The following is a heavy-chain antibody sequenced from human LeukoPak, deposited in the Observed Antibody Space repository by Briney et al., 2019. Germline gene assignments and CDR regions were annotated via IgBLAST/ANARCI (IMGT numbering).Heavy chain of an antibody. CDR3: ARASGRYSDAFDI. V-gene: IGHV1-2*02. J-gene: IGHJ3*02. D-gene: IGHD1-26*01. Sequence: ASARLSCKASGYTFTGYYMHWVRQAPGQGLEWMGWINPNSGGTNYAQNFQGRVTMTRDTSISTAYMELSRLRSDDTALYYCARASGRYSDAFDIWGQGTMVTVSS. CDR2: INPNSGGT. CDR1: GYTFTGYY.